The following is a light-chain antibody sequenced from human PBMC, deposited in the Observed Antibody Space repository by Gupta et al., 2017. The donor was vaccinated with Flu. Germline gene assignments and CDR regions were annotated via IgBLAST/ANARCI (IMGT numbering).Light chain of an antibody. CDR2: DAS. Sequence: PATLSWSPGERATLSCRASQSVSSYLAWYQQKPGQAPRLLIYDASNRATGIPARFSGSRSGTDFTLTISSLEPEDFAVYYCQQRSNWPGTFGPGTKVDIK. CDR1: QSVSSY. J-gene: IGKJ3*01. V-gene: IGKV3-11*01. CDR3: QQRSNWPGT.